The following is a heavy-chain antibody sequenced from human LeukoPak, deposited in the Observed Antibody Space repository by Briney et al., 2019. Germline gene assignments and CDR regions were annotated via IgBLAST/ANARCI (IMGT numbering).Heavy chain of an antibody. CDR3: ARVDANWGVVDY. CDR1: GGSISTYY. CDR2: FHYSGTT. V-gene: IGHV4-59*01. D-gene: IGHD7-27*01. Sequence: SKTLSLTCTVSGGSISTYYWSWIRQPPGKGLEWIGYFHYSGTTNYNPSLKSRVTISVDTSKNQFSLKLSSVTAADTAVYYCARVDANWGVVDYWGQGTLVTVSS. J-gene: IGHJ4*02.